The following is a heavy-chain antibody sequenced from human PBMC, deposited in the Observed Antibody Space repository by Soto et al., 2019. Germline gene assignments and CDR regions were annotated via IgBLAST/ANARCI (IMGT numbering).Heavy chain of an antibody. CDR3: VKDQTRDLVWYFNL. V-gene: IGHV3-23*01. CDR1: GFDFDRHA. J-gene: IGHJ2*01. Sequence: EMQLSESGGGFIQPGGSLRLSCAASGFDFDRHAINWVRQAPGEGLEWVSSISGGGVNTYYADSVKGRFTITRDTIKNTVFLQMNTLRVEDTAVDYCVKDQTRDLVWYFNLWGRGTLVTVSS. D-gene: IGHD3-10*01. CDR2: ISGGGVNT.